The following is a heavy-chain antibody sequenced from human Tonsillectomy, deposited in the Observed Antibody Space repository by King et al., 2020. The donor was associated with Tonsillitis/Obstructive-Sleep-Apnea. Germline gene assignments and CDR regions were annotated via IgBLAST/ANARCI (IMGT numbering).Heavy chain of an antibody. CDR1: GFTFSSYA. D-gene: IGHD2-2*01. V-gene: IGHV3-30*01. CDR2: ISYDGSNK. Sequence: VQLVESGGGVVQPGWSLRLSCAASGFTFSSYAMHWVRQAPGKGLEWVAVISYDGSNKYYADSVKGRFTISRDNSKNTLYLQMNSLRAEDTAVYYCAREAGVVPAVSFDYWGQGTLVTVSS. CDR3: AREAGVVPAVSFDY. J-gene: IGHJ4*02.